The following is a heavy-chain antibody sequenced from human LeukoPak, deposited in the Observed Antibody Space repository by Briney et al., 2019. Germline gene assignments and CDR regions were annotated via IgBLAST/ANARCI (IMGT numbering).Heavy chain of an antibody. D-gene: IGHD2-21*01. CDR3: ARARGKIAIFDY. Sequence: GGSLRLSCAASGFSFTDYYMSWIRQAPGKGLEWVSSISYIPTYIYYADSVKGRFTISRDNAKSSLYLQMDSLRAEDTAVYFCARARGKIAIFDYWGQGTLVTVSS. V-gene: IGHV3-11*06. CDR1: GFSFTDYY. J-gene: IGHJ4*02. CDR2: ISYIPTYI.